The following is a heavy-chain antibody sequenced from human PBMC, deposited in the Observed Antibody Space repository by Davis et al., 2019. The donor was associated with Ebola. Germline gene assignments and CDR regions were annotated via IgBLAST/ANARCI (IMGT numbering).Heavy chain of an antibody. V-gene: IGHV3-48*02. D-gene: IGHD3-3*01. CDR1: GFPFSSYT. J-gene: IGHJ3*02. CDR2: ISSSSSSI. CDR3: ARSLRFLEWLYQDAFDI. Sequence: GESLKISCAPSGFPFSSYTMNWVCQAPGKGLEWVSNISSSSSSIYYADSVKGRFTISRDNAKNSLYLQMNSLRDEDTAVYYCARSLRFLEWLYQDAFDIWGQGTMVTVCS.